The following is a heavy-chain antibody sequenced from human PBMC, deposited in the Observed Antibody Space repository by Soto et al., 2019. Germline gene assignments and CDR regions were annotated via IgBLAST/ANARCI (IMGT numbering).Heavy chain of an antibody. J-gene: IGHJ4*02. D-gene: IGHD3-22*01. CDR3: AKEPYDSSGAFDS. CDR1: GFTFSSYA. Sequence: PVGSLRLSCASSGFTFSSYAMSWVRQAPGKALEWVSAIRCSCGSTYYPDSVKGRFTISRCNSKKTLYLQMNRLRAEDTAVYYCAKEPYDSSGAFDSWRKRTLVTVSS. CDR2: IRCSCGST. V-gene: IGHV3-23*01.